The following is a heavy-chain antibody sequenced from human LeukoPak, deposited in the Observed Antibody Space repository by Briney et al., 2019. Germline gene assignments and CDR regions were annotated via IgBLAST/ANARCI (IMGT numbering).Heavy chain of an antibody. D-gene: IGHD4-17*01. CDR3: ARHARRSFYGDYLGFDY. CDR2: IYHSGTT. V-gene: IGHV4-39*01. CDR1: GASIDTRNSY. Sequence: SETLSLTCTVSGASIDTRNSYWGWIRQPPGRGLEWIGTIYHSGTTYYGPSLESRVSISVVTSKNQFSVKLNSVSAADTAVYYCARHARRSFYGDYLGFDYWGQGILVIVSS. J-gene: IGHJ4*02.